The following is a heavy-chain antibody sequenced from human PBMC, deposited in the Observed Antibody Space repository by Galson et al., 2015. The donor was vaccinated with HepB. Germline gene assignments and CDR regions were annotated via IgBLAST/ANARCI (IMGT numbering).Heavy chain of an antibody. J-gene: IGHJ5*02. Sequence: SVKVSCKASGGTFSSYAISWVRQAPGQGLEWMGGIIPIFGTANYAQKFQGRVTITADESTSTAYMELSSLRSEDTAVYYCARGRDGYNYWFDPWGQGTLVTVSS. V-gene: IGHV1-69*13. D-gene: IGHD5-24*01. CDR1: GGTFSSYA. CDR2: IIPIFGTA. CDR3: ARGRDGYNYWFDP.